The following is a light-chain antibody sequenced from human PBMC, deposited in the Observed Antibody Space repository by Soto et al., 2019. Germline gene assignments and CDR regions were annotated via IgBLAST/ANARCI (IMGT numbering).Light chain of an antibody. CDR2: EVS. CDR1: SSDVGGYNY. V-gene: IGLV2-8*01. J-gene: IGLJ2*01. Sequence: QSALTQPPSASGSPGQSVTISCTGTSSDVGGYNYVSWYQQHPGKAPKLMIYEVSKRPSGVPDRFSGSKSGNTASLTVSGLPAEEEADYYCSSYAGSNNLVVFGGGTKLTVL. CDR3: SSYAGSNNLVV.